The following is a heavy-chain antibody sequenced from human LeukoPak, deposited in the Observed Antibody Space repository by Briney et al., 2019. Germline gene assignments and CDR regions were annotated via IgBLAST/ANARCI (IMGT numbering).Heavy chain of an antibody. J-gene: IGHJ4*02. Sequence: GESLKISCKGSGYSFTSYWIGWVRQMPGKGLEWMGIIYPGDSDTRYSPSFQGRVTISSDKSINTAYLPWSSLKASDTAMYYCARHEKSRDGYNLGYWGQGTLVTVSS. CDR3: ARHEKSRDGYNLGY. CDR1: GYSFTSYW. CDR2: IYPGDSDT. D-gene: IGHD5-24*01. V-gene: IGHV5-51*01.